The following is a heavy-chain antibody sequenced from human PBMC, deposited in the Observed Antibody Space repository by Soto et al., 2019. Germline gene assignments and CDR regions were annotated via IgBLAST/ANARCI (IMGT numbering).Heavy chain of an antibody. V-gene: IGHV5-51*01. J-gene: IGHJ4*02. D-gene: IGHD3-22*01. CDR2: NYPGDSDT. CDR3: ARQEHHYDTSGSSRYYFDY. Sequence: EVQLVQSGAEVKKPGESLKISCKGSGYSFTNYGIGWVRQMPGKGLEWMGNNYPGDSDTRYSPSFQGQVTISADKSIRTAYLQWRSLKASDTTIYYCARQEHHYDTSGSSRYYFDYWGQGTLVTVSS. CDR1: GYSFTNYG.